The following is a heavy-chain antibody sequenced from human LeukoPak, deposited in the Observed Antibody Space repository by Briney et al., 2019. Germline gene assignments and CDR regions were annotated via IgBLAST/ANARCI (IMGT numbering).Heavy chain of an antibody. CDR2: ISSSSYI. J-gene: IGHJ6*03. CDR1: GFTFSSYA. CDR3: ARARGSGIAVAGTYYMDV. Sequence: GGSLRLSCAASGFTFSSYAMSWVRQAPGKGLEWVSSISSSSYIYYADSVKGRFTISRDNAKNSLYLQMNSLRAEDTAVYYCARARGSGIAVAGTYYMDVWGKGTTVTVSS. V-gene: IGHV3-21*01. D-gene: IGHD6-19*01.